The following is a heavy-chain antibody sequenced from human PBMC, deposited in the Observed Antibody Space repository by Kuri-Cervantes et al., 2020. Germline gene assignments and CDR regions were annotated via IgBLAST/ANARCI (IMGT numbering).Heavy chain of an antibody. J-gene: IGHJ4*02. CDR1: GFTFADYW. CDR3: VRKPADGFDL. Sequence: GESLKISCSVSGFTFADYWMAWVRQAPGVGLETVANIKYDESEKHHLDTVKGRLILSRDNAENSLFWQMNSVRGEETAIYYCVRKPADGFDLWGLGTLVTVSS. V-gene: IGHV3-7*01. CDR2: IKYDESEK.